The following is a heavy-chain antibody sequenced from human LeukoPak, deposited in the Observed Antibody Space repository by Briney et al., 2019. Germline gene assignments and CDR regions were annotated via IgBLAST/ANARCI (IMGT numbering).Heavy chain of an antibody. D-gene: IGHD3-10*01. CDR3: ARAPLWYGESHYYDY. Sequence: ASVKVSCKASGYTFTTYNINWVRQAPGQGLEWMGWINPNSGGTNYAQKFQGRVTMTRDTSISTAYMELSRLRSDDTAVYYCARAPLWYGESHYYDYWRQGTLVTVFS. CDR2: INPNSGGT. CDR1: GYTFTTYN. V-gene: IGHV1-2*02. J-gene: IGHJ4*02.